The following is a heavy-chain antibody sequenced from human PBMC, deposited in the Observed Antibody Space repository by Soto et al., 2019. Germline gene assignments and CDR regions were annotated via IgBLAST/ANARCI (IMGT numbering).Heavy chain of an antibody. CDR1: GFTVDDYA. D-gene: IGHD4-4*01. CDR3: ASYIGGSTITTFFHY. CDR2: ISWNSGRI. Sequence: EVQLVESGGGLVQPGRSLRLSCVASGFTVDDYAMHWVRHAPGKGLEWVSGISWNSGRIDYADSVKGRFTISRDNAKNSLSLQMNSLRAEDTALYYCASYIGGSTITTFFHYWGQGTLVTVSS. V-gene: IGHV3-9*01. J-gene: IGHJ4*02.